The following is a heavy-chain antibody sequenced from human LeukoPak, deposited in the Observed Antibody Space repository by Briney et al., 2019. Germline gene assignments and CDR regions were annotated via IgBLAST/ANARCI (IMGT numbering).Heavy chain of an antibody. D-gene: IGHD6-19*01. CDR2: IKQDGSEK. CDR3: AESFVAGPYFDY. CDR1: GFTFSSYW. Sequence: PGGSLRLSCAASGFTFSSYWMTWVRQAPGKGLEWVANIKQDGSEKYYVDSVKGRFTISRVNAKNSLYLQMNSLRAEDTAVYYCAESFVAGPYFDYWGQGTLVTVSS. V-gene: IGHV3-7*02. J-gene: IGHJ4*02.